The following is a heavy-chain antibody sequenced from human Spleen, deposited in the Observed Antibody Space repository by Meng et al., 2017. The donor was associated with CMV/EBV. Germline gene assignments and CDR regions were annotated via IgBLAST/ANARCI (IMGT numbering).Heavy chain of an antibody. Sequence: GESLKISCAASGFTFDDHGMNWVRQVPGKGLEWVSGIRWNGETTGYTESVKGRFTISRDNAKNSLYLQMNSLKSEDTAIYYCTTDWRWGQGTLVTVSS. CDR1: GFTFDDHG. CDR2: IRWNGETT. CDR3: TTDWR. J-gene: IGHJ4*02. V-gene: IGHV3-20*04.